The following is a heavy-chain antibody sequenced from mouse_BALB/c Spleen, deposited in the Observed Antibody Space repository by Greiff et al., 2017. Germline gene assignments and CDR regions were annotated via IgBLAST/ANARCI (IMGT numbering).Heavy chain of an antibody. CDR3: ERDYSERFAY. J-gene: IGHJ3*01. Sequence: QVQLMQSGADLARPGASVKMSCTASGYTFTSYTMHWVKQRPGQGLEWIGYINPSSGYTNYNQKFKGKATLTADKSSSTAYMQLSSLTSEDSAVSYCERDYSERFAYWGQGTMVTVSA. CDR1: GYTFTSYT. CDR2: INPSSGYT. D-gene: IGHD2-4*01. V-gene: IGHV1-4*01.